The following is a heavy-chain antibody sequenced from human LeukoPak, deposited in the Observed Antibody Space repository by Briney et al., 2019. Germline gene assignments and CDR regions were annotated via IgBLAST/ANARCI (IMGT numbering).Heavy chain of an antibody. V-gene: IGHV1-8*03. CDR3: ARGPFGNCGGGPCHFRDIDNWYDP. D-gene: IGHD2-21*01. J-gene: IGHJ5*02. Sequence: ASVKVSCXASGYTFTTYDINWVRQAAGQGFEWMGWVNPKSGDAGYADKFQGRVAITRDTSINTAYLELSALTSDDTAVYYCARGPFGNCGGGPCHFRDIDNWYDPWGQGTLVTVSS. CDR1: GYTFTTYD. CDR2: VNPKSGDA.